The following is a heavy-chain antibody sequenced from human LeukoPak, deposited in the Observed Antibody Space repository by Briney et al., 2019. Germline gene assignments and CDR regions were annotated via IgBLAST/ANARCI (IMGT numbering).Heavy chain of an antibody. D-gene: IGHD5-18*01. CDR1: GGSISSTTYY. CDR3: ARGGQLWFPVAATADY. V-gene: IGHV4-39*07. CDR2: INHSGST. Sequence: SETLSLTCTVSGGSISSTTYYWGWIRQPPGKGLEWIGEINHSGSTNYNPSLKSRVTISVDTSKNQFSLKLSSVTAADTAVYYCARGGQLWFPVAATADYWGQGTLVTVSS. J-gene: IGHJ4*02.